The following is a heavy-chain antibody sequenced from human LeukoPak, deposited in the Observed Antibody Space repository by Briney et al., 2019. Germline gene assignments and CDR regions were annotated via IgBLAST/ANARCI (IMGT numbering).Heavy chain of an antibody. CDR3: ARINTEYSSSGYMDV. V-gene: IGHV3-23*01. CDR2: ISGSGGST. D-gene: IGHD6-6*01. J-gene: IGHJ6*03. Sequence: GGSLRLSCAASGFTFSSYAMSWVRQAPGKGLEWVSAISGSGGSTCYADSVKGRFTISRDNSKNTLYLQMNSLRAEDTAVYYCARINTEYSSSGYMDVWGKGTTVTVSS. CDR1: GFTFSSYA.